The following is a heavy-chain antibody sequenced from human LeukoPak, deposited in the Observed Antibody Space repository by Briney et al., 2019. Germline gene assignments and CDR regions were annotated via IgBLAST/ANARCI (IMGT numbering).Heavy chain of an antibody. V-gene: IGHV3-23*01. CDR1: GFRLRAYD. Sequence: TGGSLRLSCAASGFRLRAYDLIWVRQAPGKGLDWVSIINGGGDIMMYEDSVRGRFTISRDNSKNTFYLQMNSLRLEDTAVYYCAMRDRGYGLDIWGQGTMVTVSS. J-gene: IGHJ3*02. CDR2: INGGGDIM. CDR3: AMRDRGYGLDI. D-gene: IGHD3-10*01.